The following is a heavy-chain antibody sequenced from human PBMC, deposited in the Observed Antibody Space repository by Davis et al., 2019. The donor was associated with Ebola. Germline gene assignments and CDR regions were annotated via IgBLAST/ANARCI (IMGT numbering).Heavy chain of an antibody. V-gene: IGHV4-59*12. J-gene: IGHJ4*02. CDR2: IYYSGST. D-gene: IGHD5-18*01. CDR1: GGSISSYY. Sequence: GSLRLSCTVSGGSISSYYWSWIRQPPGKGLEWIGYIYYSGSTNYNPSLKSRVTISVDTSKNQFSLKLSSVTAADTAVYYCARGWLQRFDYWGQGTLVTVSS. CDR3: ARGWLQRFDY.